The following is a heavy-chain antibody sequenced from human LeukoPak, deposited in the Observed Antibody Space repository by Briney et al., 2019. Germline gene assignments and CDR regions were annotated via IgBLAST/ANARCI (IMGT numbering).Heavy chain of an antibody. CDR1: GFAFSTYS. D-gene: IGHD5-18*01. V-gene: IGHV3-48*01. CDR3: ARDHNYAFDY. Sequence: GGSLRLSCAASGFAFSTYSMTWVRQSPGKGLEWLSYISSSSSTIYYADSVKGRFTISGDNARNSLFLQMNSLRAEDTAVYYCARDHNYAFDYWGQGTLVTVSS. J-gene: IGHJ4*02. CDR2: ISSSSSTI.